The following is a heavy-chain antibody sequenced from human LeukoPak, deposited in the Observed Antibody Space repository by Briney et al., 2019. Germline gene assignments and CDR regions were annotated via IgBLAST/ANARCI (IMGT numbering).Heavy chain of an antibody. Sequence: GESLRLSCAASGFTFSSYEMNWVRQAPGKGLEWVSYISSSCSTIYYADSVKGRFTISRDNAKTSLYLQMNSLRAQDTAVYYCAELGITMIGGVWGKGTTVTISS. V-gene: IGHV3-48*03. J-gene: IGHJ6*04. D-gene: IGHD3-10*02. CDR1: GFTFSSYE. CDR3: AELGITMIGGV. CDR2: ISSSCSTI.